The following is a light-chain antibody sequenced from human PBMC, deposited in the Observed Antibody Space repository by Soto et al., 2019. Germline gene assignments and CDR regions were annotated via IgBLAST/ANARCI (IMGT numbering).Light chain of an antibody. V-gene: IGKV1-9*01. CDR1: QGISSF. Sequence: IQLTQSPSSLSASVGDRVTITCRASQGISSFLAWYQQKPEKAPNLLIYAASTLQNGVASRCSSSGSSTDFTLTIGSQQPEDFATYYCQHLNTSPISFGPGTKVDIK. J-gene: IGKJ3*01. CDR3: QHLNTSPIS. CDR2: AAS.